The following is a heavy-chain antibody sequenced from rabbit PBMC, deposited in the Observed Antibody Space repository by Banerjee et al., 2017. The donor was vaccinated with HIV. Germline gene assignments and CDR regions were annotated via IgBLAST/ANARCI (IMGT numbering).Heavy chain of an antibody. CDR3: ARDLAGVIGWNFNL. CDR1: GFSFSSVYW. CDR2: IYAGTSGNT. J-gene: IGHJ4*01. D-gene: IGHD4-1*01. Sequence: QEQLEESGGDLVKPEGSLTLTCTGSGFSFSSVYWICWVRQAPGKGLEWIACIYAGTSGNTYYASWAKGRFTISKTSSTTVTLQMTSLTAADTATYFCARDLAGVIGWNFNLWGPGT. V-gene: IGHV1S45*01.